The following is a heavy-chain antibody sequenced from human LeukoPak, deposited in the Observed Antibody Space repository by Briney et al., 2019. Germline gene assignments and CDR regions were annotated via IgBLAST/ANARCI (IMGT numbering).Heavy chain of an antibody. CDR3: ARLKYYYDSSGYRAEYFQH. CDR2: IYYSGST. V-gene: IGHV4-59*01. J-gene: IGHJ1*01. CDR1: GYSISSGYY. Sequence: PSETLSLTCTVSGYSISSGYYWSWIRQPPGKGLEWIGCIYYSGSTNYNPSLKSRVTISVYTSKNQFSLKLSSVTAADTAVYYCARLKYYYDSSGYRAEYFQHWGQGTLVTVSS. D-gene: IGHD3-22*01.